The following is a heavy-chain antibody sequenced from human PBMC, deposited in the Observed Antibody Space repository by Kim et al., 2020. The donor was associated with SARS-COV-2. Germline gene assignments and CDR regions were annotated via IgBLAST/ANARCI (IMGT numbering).Heavy chain of an antibody. V-gene: IGHV3-33*01. D-gene: IGHD3-22*01. J-gene: IGHJ4*02. CDR3: ASDYYDSSGYHSIEYFDY. CDR2: MWYDGSNE. CDR1: GFTFSSYG. Sequence: GGSLRLSCAASGFTFSSYGMHWVRQAPGKGLEWVAVMWYDGSNEYYADSVKGRFTISRDNSKNTLYLQMNSLRAEATAVFYCASDYYDSSGYHSIEYFDYWGQGTLVTVSS.